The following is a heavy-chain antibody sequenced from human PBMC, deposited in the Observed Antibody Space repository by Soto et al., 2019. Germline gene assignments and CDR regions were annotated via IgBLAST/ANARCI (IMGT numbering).Heavy chain of an antibody. Sequence: SQTLSLTCVISGDSVSSNSAAWNWIRQSPSRGLEWLGRTYYRSKWYNDYAVSVKSRITINPDTSKNQFSLQLNSVTPEDTAVYYCARDIVATITRGKTYYYYGMDVWGQGTTVTVSS. CDR2: TYYRSKWYN. J-gene: IGHJ6*02. CDR3: ARDIVATITRGKTYYYYGMDV. D-gene: IGHD5-12*01. CDR1: GDSVSSNSAA. V-gene: IGHV6-1*01.